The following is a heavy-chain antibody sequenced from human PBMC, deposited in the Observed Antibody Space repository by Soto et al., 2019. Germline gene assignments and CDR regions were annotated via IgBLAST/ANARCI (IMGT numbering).Heavy chain of an antibody. J-gene: IGHJ4*02. V-gene: IGHV4-34*01. Sequence: SETLSLTCAVYGGSFIGYYWSWILQPPGKGLEWIGEINHSGSTNYNPSLKSRVTISVDTSKNQFSLKLSSVTAADTAVYYCARCRRPTTNFDYWGQGTLVTVSS. CDR3: ARCRRPTTNFDY. CDR2: INHSGST. CDR1: GGSFIGYY. D-gene: IGHD5-12*01.